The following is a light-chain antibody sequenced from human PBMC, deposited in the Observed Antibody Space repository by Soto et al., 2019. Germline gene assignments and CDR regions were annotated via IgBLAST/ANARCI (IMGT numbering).Light chain of an antibody. V-gene: IGKV1-39*01. CDR2: TSS. CDR1: QSISTS. CDR3: QQVYSRPRT. J-gene: IGKJ1*01. Sequence: DIQLTQSPSSLSASVGDRVTITCRASQSISTSLNWYQQKPGKAPNLLIFTSSNLESGVPSRFSGGGSGTDFTLANSSLQPEDFATCFCQQVYSRPRTCGRWIKVEVK.